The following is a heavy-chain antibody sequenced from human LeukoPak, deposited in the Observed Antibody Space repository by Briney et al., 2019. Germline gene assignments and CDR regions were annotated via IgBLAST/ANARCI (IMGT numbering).Heavy chain of an antibody. CDR3: ARVTVDSGYDYFDY. V-gene: IGHV3-21*01. D-gene: IGHD5-12*01. Sequence: GGSLRLSCAASGFTFSSYSMNWVRQAPGKGLEWVSSISSNSSYIYYADSVKGRFTISRDNAKNSLYLQMNSLRAEDTAVYYCARVTVDSGYDYFDYWGQGTLVTVSS. CDR2: ISSNSSYI. J-gene: IGHJ4*02. CDR1: GFTFSSYS.